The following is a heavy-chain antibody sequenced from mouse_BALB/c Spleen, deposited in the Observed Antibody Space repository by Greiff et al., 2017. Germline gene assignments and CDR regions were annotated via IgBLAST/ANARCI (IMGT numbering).Heavy chain of an antibody. J-gene: IGHJ4*01. CDR1: GFTFSSFG. CDR3: ARIGYDGAMDY. CDR2: ISSGSSTI. Sequence: EEKLLESGGGLVQPGGSRKLSCAASGFTFSSFGMHWVRQAPEKGLEWVAYISSGSSTIYYADTVKGRFTISRDNPKNTLFLQMTSLRSEDTAMYYCARIGYDGAMDYWGQGTSVTVSS. V-gene: IGHV5-17*02. D-gene: IGHD2-14*01.